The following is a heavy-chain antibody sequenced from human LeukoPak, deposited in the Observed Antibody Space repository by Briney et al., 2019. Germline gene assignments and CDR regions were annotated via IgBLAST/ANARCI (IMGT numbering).Heavy chain of an antibody. V-gene: IGHV4-4*07. CDR3: ARDRMVRGVINWFDP. CDR1: GGSISSYY. J-gene: IGHJ5*02. D-gene: IGHD3-10*01. Sequence: PSETLSLTCTVSGGSISSYYWSWIRQPAGKGLEWIGRIYTSGSTNYNPSLKSRVTMSVDTSKNQFSLKLSSVTAADTAVYYCARDRMVRGVINWFDPWGQGTLVTVSS. CDR2: IYTSGST.